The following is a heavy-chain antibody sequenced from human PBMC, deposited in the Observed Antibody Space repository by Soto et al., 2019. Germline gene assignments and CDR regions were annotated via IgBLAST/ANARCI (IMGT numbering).Heavy chain of an antibody. V-gene: IGHV3-23*01. Sequence: PVGSLRLSCAASGFTFSSYAMSWVRQAPGKGLEWVSAISGSGGSTYYADSVKGRFTISRDNSKNTLYLQMNSLRAEDTAVYYCAKSPQKIYRTGWPYYFDYWGQRTLVTVSS. J-gene: IGHJ4*02. CDR1: GFTFSSYA. D-gene: IGHD6-19*01. CDR3: AKSPQKIYRTGWPYYFDY. CDR2: ISGSGGST.